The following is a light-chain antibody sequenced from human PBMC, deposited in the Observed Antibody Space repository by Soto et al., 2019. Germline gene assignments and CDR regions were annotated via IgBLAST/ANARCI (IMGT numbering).Light chain of an antibody. J-gene: IGKJ3*01. CDR2: DAS. CDR1: QGISSA. CDR3: PKSTSYPFT. Sequence: AIQLTQSPSSLSASVGDRVTVTCRASQGISSALAWYQQKPGKAPRLLIYDASNLESGVPSRFSGSGSGTDFTLTISSLQPEDFATYYCPKSTSYPFTFGPGTKVDSK. V-gene: IGKV1-13*02.